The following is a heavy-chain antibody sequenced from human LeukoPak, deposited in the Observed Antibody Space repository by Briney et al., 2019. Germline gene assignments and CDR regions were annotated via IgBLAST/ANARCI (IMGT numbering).Heavy chain of an antibody. CDR3: AKGSGYEYYYYGMDV. D-gene: IGHD5-12*01. CDR1: GFTFSSYA. CDR2: ISGSGGST. V-gene: IGHV3-23*01. J-gene: IGHJ6*02. Sequence: GGSLRLSCAASGFTFSSYAMSWVRQAPGKGLEWVSAISGSGGSTYYADSVKGRFTISRDNSKNTLYLQMNSLRAEDTAVYYCAKGSGYEYYYYGMDVWGQGTTVTVSS.